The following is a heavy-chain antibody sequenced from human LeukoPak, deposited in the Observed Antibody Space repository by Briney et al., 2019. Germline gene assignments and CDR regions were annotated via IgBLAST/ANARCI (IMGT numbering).Heavy chain of an antibody. CDR3: ANYPNQVVFFS. D-gene: IGHD2-2*01. J-gene: IGHJ5*02. V-gene: IGHV3-66*01. Sequence: GGSMRLSCAASGFTVSDNYMSWVRQAPGKGLEWVSVIYSDGSTYYADSVKGRFTISRDNSKNTVYLQMNSLRAEDTAIYYCANYPNQVVFFSWGQGTLVTVSS. CDR2: IYSDGST. CDR1: GFTVSDNY.